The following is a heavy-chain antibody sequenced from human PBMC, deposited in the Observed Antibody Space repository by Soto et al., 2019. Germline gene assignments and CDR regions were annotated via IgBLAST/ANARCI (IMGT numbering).Heavy chain of an antibody. J-gene: IGHJ5*02. V-gene: IGHV3-30*03. Sequence: GGPPSLCCVASGFRPNSYGENSVRQASGRGLGWVATISYDGYNTDYSESAKGRFTISRDNSKNTVYLQMRSLRTDDTALYYCTSGPSYGGTARTWGRGALVTVSS. CDR2: ISYDGYNT. CDR3: TSGPSYGGTART. D-gene: IGHD4-17*01. CDR1: GFRPNSYG.